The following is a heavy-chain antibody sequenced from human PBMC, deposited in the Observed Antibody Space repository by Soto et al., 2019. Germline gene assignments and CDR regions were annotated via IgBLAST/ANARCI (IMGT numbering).Heavy chain of an antibody. CDR1: GFTFSSYA. CDR3: APPGAAEFDY. CDR2: ISYDGSNK. V-gene: IGHV3-30-3*01. J-gene: IGHJ4*02. Sequence: PGGSLRLSCAASGFTFSSYAMHWVRQAPGKGLEWVAVISYDGSNKYYADSVKGRFTISRDNSKNTLYLQMNSLRAEDTAVYYCAPPGAAEFDYWGQGTLVTVSS. D-gene: IGHD3-10*01.